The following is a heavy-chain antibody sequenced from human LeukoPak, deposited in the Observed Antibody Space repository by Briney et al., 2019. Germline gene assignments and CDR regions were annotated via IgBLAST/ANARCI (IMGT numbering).Heavy chain of an antibody. J-gene: IGHJ3*02. CDR2: IYYSGST. V-gene: IGHV4-59*01. Sequence: PSETLSLTCTVSGGSISSYYWSWIRQPPGKGLEWIGYIYYSGSTNYNPSLKSRVTISVDTSKNQFSLKLSSVTAADTAVYYCARVNWNYDAFDIWGQGTMVTVSS. CDR3: ARVNWNYDAFDI. D-gene: IGHD1-7*01. CDR1: GGSISSYY.